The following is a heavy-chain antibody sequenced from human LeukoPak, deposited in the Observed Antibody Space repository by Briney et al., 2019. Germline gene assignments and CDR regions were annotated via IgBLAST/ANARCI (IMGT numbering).Heavy chain of an antibody. CDR1: GFTFSSYG. CDR2: IWYAGSNK. CDR3: ARDIGRKYKIFDY. J-gene: IGHJ4*02. V-gene: IGHV3-33*01. Sequence: GGSLRLSCAASGFTFSSYGMHWVRQAPGKGLEWVAVIWYAGSNKYYADSVKGRFTISRDNSKNTLYLQMNSLRAEDTAVYYCARDIGRKYKIFDYWGQGTLVTVSS. D-gene: IGHD3/OR15-3a*01.